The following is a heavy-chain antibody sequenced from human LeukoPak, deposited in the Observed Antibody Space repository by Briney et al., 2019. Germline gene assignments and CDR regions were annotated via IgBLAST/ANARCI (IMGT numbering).Heavy chain of an antibody. CDR1: GGTFINCA. J-gene: IGHJ5*02. CDR3: AIDWSGGSCYFSGSEPRISWFGP. D-gene: IGHD2-15*01. CDR2: IIPIFGTA. Sequence: SVKVSCKASGGTFINCAISWVRQAPGQGLEWMGGIIPIFGTANYAQKFQGRVTITADDSTSTAYVELISLRSEDTAVYYCAIDWSGGSCYFSGSEPRISWFGPWGQGTLVTVSS. V-gene: IGHV1-69*13.